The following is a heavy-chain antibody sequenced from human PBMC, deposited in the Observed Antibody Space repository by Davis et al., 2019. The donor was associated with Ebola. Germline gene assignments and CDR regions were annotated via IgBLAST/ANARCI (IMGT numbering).Heavy chain of an antibody. V-gene: IGHV3-9*01. D-gene: IGHD6-13*01. CDR1: GFTFDDYA. J-gene: IGHJ4*02. CDR3: AKDDYSSSWLFDY. CDR2: ISWNSGSI. Sequence: SLKISCGISGFTFDDYAMHWVRQAPGKGLEWVSGISWNSGSIGYADSVKGRFTISRDNAKNSLYLQMNSLRAEDTALYYCAKDDYSSSWLFDYWGQGTLVTVSS.